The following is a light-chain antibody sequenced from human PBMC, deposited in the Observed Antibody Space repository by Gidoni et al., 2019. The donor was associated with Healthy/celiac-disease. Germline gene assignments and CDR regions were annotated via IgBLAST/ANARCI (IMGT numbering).Light chain of an antibody. Sequence: DIQMPQYPSSLSAFVGDRVTIPCQARQDISKYLNWYQQKPGKAPKLLIYDPSNLETGVPSRFSGSGSGTDFTFTISSLQPEDIATYYCQQYDNLALTFGGGTKVEIK. CDR2: DPS. V-gene: IGKV1-33*01. CDR3: QQYDNLALT. CDR1: QDISKY. J-gene: IGKJ4*01.